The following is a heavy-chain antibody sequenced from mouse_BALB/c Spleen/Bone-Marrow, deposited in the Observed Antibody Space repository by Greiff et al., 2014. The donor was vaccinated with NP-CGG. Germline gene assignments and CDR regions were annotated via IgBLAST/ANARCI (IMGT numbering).Heavy chain of an antibody. CDR1: GYTFTDYG. D-gene: IGHD2-14*01. V-gene: IGHV1-67*01. Sequence: QVQLKESGPELVRPGVSVKISCKGSGYTFTDYGMHWVKQSHAKSLEWIGLISLYSGNTNYNQKFKDKATMTVYKSSSTAYMELGRLTSEDSGIYCCTRGDYRYDETMDYGGQGTSVTVSS. J-gene: IGHJ4*01. CDR2: ISLYSGNT. CDR3: TRGDYRYDETMDY.